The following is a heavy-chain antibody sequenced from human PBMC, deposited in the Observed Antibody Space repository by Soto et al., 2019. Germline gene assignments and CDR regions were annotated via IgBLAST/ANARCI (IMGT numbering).Heavy chain of an antibody. CDR1: GYTFTSYA. CDR3: ARDPGSGYYDYSGMDV. V-gene: IGHV1-18*04. J-gene: IGHJ6*02. D-gene: IGHD2-15*01. CDR2: ISAYNGNT. Sequence: GASVKVSCKASGYTFTSYAISWVRQAPGQGLEWMGWISAYNGNTNYAQKLQGRVTMTTDTSTSTAYMELRSLRSDDTAVYYCARDPGSGYYDYSGMDVWGQGTTVTVSS.